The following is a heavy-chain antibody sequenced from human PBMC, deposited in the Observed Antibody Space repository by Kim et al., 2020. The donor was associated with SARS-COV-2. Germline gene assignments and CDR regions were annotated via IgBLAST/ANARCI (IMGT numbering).Heavy chain of an antibody. Sequence: GGSLRLSCAASGFTFSSYWIHWVRQAPGKGLVWVSRINSDGSSTTYADSVKGRFTISRDNAKNTMYLQMNSLSVDDTAVYYCTRGLGSTWYISDYWGQGT. CDR1: GFTFSSYW. CDR2: INSDGSST. D-gene: IGHD6-13*01. J-gene: IGHJ4*02. CDR3: TRGLGSTWYISDY. V-gene: IGHV3-74*01.